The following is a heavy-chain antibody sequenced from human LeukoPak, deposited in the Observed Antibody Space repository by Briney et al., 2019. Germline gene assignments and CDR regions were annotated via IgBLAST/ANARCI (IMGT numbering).Heavy chain of an antibody. J-gene: IGHJ4*02. CDR3: TRNRDSSSVVD. D-gene: IGHD2-15*01. CDR2: TLHSGDT. V-gene: IGHV4-4*02. Sequence: SGTLSLTCAVSGGSISSGNWWSWIRQPPGKGLEWLGETLHSGDTVYNPPFKSRITMSVDNSKNQFSLKLTSVTAADTAVYFCTRNRDSSSVVDWGQGTLVTVSS. CDR1: GGSISSGNW.